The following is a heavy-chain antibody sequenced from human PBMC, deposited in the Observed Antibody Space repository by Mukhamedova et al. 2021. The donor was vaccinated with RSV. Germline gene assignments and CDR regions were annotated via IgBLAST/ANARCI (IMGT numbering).Heavy chain of an antibody. CDR3: ARDSGAVAGGGYFQH. Sequence: WVAVISYDGSNKYYADSVKGRFTISRDNSKNTLYLQMNSLRAEDTAVYYCARDSGAVAGGGYFQHWGQGTLVTVSS. D-gene: IGHD6-19*01. V-gene: IGHV3-30-3*01. J-gene: IGHJ1*01. CDR2: ISYDGSNK.